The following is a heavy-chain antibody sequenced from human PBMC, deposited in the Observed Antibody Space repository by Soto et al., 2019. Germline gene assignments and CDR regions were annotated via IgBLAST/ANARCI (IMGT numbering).Heavy chain of an antibody. J-gene: IGHJ6*03. D-gene: IGHD5-18*01. CDR3: AREGRDTAMDYYYYYYMDV. V-gene: IGHV3-33*08. CDR2: IWYDGSNK. Sequence: GGSLRLSCAASGFTFSSYGMHWVRQAPGKGLEWVAVIWYDGSNKYYADSVKGRFTISRDNSKNTLYLQMNSLRAEDTAVYYCAREGRDTAMDYYYYYYMDVWGKGTTVTVSS. CDR1: GFTFSSYG.